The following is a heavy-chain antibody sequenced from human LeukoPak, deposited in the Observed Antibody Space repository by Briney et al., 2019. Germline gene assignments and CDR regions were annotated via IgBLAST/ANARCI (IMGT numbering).Heavy chain of an antibody. CDR2: INHSGST. D-gene: IGHD2-8*01. J-gene: IGHJ3*02. CDR3: ARGHHNCTNGVCYPGAFDI. CDR1: GGSFSGYY. Sequence: PSETLSLTCAVYGGSFSGYYWSWLRQPPGKGLEWLGEINHSGSTNYNPSRKSRVTISVDTSKNQFSLKLSSVTAADTAVYYCARGHHNCTNGVCYPGAFDIWGQGTMVTVSS. V-gene: IGHV4-34*01.